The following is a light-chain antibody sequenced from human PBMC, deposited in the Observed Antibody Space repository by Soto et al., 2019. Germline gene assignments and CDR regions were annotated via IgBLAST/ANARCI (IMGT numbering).Light chain of an antibody. V-gene: IGKV3-11*01. J-gene: IGKJ4*01. Sequence: EIVLTQSPGTLSLSPVEIATLSCMASQSVSSSLAWYQQKPGQAPRLLIYDASSRASGIPARFSGGGSGTDFTLTISSLETEDFAVYYCQQSSNWLTFGGGTKVDI. CDR2: DAS. CDR3: QQSSNWLT. CDR1: QSVSSS.